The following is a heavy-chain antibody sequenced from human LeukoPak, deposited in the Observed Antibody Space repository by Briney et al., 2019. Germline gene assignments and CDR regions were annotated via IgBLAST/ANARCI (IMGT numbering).Heavy chain of an antibody. V-gene: IGHV1-18*01. J-gene: IGHJ6*02. CDR3: ARDDCSSTSCYALIAYYYYGMDV. D-gene: IGHD2-2*01. CDR1: GYTFTSYG. Sequence: ASVKVSCKASGYTFTSYGISWVRQAPGQGLGWMGWISAYNGNINYAQKLQGRVTMTTDTSTSTAYMELRSLRSDDTAVYYCARDDCSSTSCYALIAYYYYGMDVWGQGTTVTVSS. CDR2: ISAYNGNI.